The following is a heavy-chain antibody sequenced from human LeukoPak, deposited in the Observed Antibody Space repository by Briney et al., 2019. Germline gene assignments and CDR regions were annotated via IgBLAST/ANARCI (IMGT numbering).Heavy chain of an antibody. CDR1: GFTFDDYA. CDR2: ISWNSVSI. V-gene: IGHV3-9*01. Sequence: GRSLRLSCAASGFTFDDYAMHWVRHAPGKGLEWVSGISWNSVSIGYADSVKGRFTISRDNAKNSLYLQMNSLRAEDTALYYCATSRETWFDPWGQGTLVTVSS. D-gene: IGHD1-26*01. J-gene: IGHJ5*02. CDR3: ATSRETWFDP.